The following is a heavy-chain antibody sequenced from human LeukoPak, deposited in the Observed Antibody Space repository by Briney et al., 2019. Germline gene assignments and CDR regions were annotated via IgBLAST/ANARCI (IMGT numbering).Heavy chain of an antibody. CDR3: VSGSLQSGYNFDY. J-gene: IGHJ4*02. D-gene: IGHD3-3*01. CDR1: GFTFSNYW. Sequence: PGGSLRLSCAASGFTFSNYWMHWIRQVPGKGLVWVSHIKYDGSATNYADCVKGRFTISRDNAKNTLYLQMNSLRAEDTAVYYCVSGSLQSGYNFDYWGQGALVTVSS. V-gene: IGHV3-74*01. CDR2: IKYDGSAT.